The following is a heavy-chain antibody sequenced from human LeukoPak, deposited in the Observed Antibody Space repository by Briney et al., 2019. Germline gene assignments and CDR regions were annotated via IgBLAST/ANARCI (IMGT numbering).Heavy chain of an antibody. Sequence: GGSLRLSCAASGFTFSSYAMHWVRQAPGKGLEWVAVISYDGSNKYYADSVKGRFTISRDNSKNTLYLQMNSLRAEDTAVYYCARDSTYYYDSSGYPYYYYGMDVWGQGTTVTVSS. CDR3: ARDSTYYYDSSGYPYYYYGMDV. D-gene: IGHD3-22*01. J-gene: IGHJ6*02. CDR1: GFTFSSYA. CDR2: ISYDGSNK. V-gene: IGHV3-30*04.